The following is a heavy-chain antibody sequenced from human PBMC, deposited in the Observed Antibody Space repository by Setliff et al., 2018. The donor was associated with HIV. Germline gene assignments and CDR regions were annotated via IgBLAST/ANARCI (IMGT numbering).Heavy chain of an antibody. D-gene: IGHD1-1*01. CDR3: ARMHAWNTATRNGFDV. CDR2: IAWDDDK. Sequence: PTLVNPTQTLTLTCTFSGFLLNSGGVCVSWIRQPPGKALEWLALIAWDDDKSYSTSLKTRLSISKDTSRSQVVLTLTNLEPGDTATYFCARMHAWNTATRNGFDVWGQGTEVTVSS. V-gene: IGHV2-70*01. J-gene: IGHJ3*01. CDR1: GFLLNSGGVC.